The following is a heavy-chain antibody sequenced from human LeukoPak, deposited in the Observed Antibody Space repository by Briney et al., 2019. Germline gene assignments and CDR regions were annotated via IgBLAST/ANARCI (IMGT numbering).Heavy chain of an antibody. CDR1: GYTFSRYA. CDR3: ARSFPYYYDSWFDP. CDR2: IKTKTGNP. Sequence: ASVKVSCKASGYTFSRYAVNWVRQAPGQGLEWMGWIKTKTGNPTYAQGFTGRFVFSLDTSVTTAYLQISSLKDEDTAVYYCARSFPYYYDSWFDPWGQGTLVTVSS. J-gene: IGHJ5*02. D-gene: IGHD3-22*01. V-gene: IGHV7-4-1*02.